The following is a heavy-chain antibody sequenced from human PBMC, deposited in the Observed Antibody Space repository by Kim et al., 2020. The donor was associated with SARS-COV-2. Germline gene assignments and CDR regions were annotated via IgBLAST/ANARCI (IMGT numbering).Heavy chain of an antibody. D-gene: IGHD3-3*01. CDR1: GDSVSSNSAA. Sequence: SQTLSLTCAISGDSVSSNSAAWNWIRQSPSRGLEWLGRTYYRSKWYNDYAVSVKSRITINPDTSKNQFSLQLNSVTPEDTAVYYCARDHLSDYDFWSGSIDYWGQGTLVTVSS. V-gene: IGHV6-1*01. J-gene: IGHJ4*02. CDR2: TYYRSKWYN. CDR3: ARDHLSDYDFWSGSIDY.